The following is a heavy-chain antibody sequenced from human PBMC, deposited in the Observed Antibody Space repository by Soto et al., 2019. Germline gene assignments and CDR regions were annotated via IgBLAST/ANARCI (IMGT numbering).Heavy chain of an antibody. CDR2: ISAYNGNT. J-gene: IGHJ3*01. CDR1: GYTFTSYG. Sequence: ASVKVSCKASGYTFTSYGISWVRQAPGQGLEWMGWISAYNGNTNYAQKLQGRVTMTTDTSTSTAYMELRSLRSDDTAVYYCAVYRGVIAVAGGNSGDSYGFDVWGQGTMVTVSS. D-gene: IGHD5-12*01. V-gene: IGHV1-18*01. CDR3: AVYRGVIAVAGGNSGDSYGFDV.